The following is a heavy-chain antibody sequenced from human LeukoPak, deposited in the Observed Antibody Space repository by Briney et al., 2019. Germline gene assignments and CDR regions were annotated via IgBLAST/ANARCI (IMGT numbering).Heavy chain of an antibody. Sequence: GGSLRLSSSVSGCSFSNFAIRSGPQTPGKGLEWASAISGSGSSTYYADSVRGRFTISRDNSKNTVYLQMNRLRGEDSAVYYCARRQDVRGVFIPFDPWGQGTLVTVSS. CDR3: ARRQDVRGVFIPFDP. D-gene: IGHD3-10*01. CDR1: GCSFSNFA. V-gene: IGHV3-23*01. CDR2: ISGSGSST. J-gene: IGHJ5*02.